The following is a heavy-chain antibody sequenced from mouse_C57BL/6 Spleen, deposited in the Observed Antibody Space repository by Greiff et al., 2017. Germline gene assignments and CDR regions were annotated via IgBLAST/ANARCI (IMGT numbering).Heavy chain of an antibody. CDR3: ARRGDWDWYFDV. Sequence: VQLQQSGAELVRPGTSVKVSCKASGYAFTNYLIEWVKQRPGQGLEWIGVINPGSGGTNYNEKFKGKATLTADKSSSTAYMQLSSLTAEDSAGYFCARRGDWDWYFDVWGKGTTVTVSS. CDR1: GYAFTNYL. J-gene: IGHJ1*03. CDR2: INPGSGGT. V-gene: IGHV1-54*01. D-gene: IGHD4-1*01.